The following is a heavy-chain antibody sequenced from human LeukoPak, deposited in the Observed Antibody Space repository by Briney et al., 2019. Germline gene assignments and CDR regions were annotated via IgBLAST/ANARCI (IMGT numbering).Heavy chain of an antibody. CDR1: GFSFSSYE. D-gene: IGHD6-19*01. J-gene: IGHJ4*02. V-gene: IGHV3-48*03. Sequence: GGSLRLSCAASGFSFSSYEMNWVRQAPGKGLEWVSYISGSGSTIYYADSVKGRFTISRDNAKNSQHLQMNSLRAEDTAVYYCARDLNGWYGRVDNWGQGTLVTVSS. CDR2: ISGSGSTI. CDR3: ARDLNGWYGRVDN.